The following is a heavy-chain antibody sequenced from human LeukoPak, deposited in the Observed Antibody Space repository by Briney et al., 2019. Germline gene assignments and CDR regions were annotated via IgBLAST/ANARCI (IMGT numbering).Heavy chain of an antibody. Sequence: GASVKVSCKASGYTFTSYGISWVRQAPGQGHEWMGWISAYNGNTNYAQKLQGRVTMTTDTSTSTAYMELRSLRSDDTAVYYCARDRATVTTGDVQGDYWGQGTLVTVSS. J-gene: IGHJ4*02. D-gene: IGHD4-17*01. CDR1: GYTFTSYG. V-gene: IGHV1-18*01. CDR2: ISAYNGNT. CDR3: ARDRATVTTGDVQGDY.